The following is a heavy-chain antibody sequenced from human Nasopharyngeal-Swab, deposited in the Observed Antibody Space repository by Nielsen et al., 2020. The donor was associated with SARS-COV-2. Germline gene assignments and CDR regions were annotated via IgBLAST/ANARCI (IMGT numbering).Heavy chain of an antibody. Sequence: GESLKISCGASGFTFSSYWMSWVRQAPGKGLEWVANIKQDGSEKYYVDSVKGRFTISRDNAKNSLYLQMNSLRAEDTAVYYCARDSDIPYSGYGMDVWGQGTTVTVSS. V-gene: IGHV3-7*01. J-gene: IGHJ6*02. D-gene: IGHD6-13*01. CDR1: GFTFSSYW. CDR2: IKQDGSEK. CDR3: ARDSDIPYSGYGMDV.